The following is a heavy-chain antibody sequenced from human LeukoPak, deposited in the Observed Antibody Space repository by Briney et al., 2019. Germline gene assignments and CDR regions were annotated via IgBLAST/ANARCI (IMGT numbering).Heavy chain of an antibody. J-gene: IGHJ4*02. V-gene: IGHV1-2*07. CDR3: ARSLTMIVVVIAGY. CDR2: INPNSGGT. Sequence: ASVKVSGKASGYPFTGYDMHWVRQAPGQGLEWMGWINPNSGGTNYAHKFQGRVTMTREPSISTAYMELSRLRSDDTAVYYCARSLTMIVVVIAGYWGQGTLVTVSS. CDR1: GYPFTGYD. D-gene: IGHD3-22*01.